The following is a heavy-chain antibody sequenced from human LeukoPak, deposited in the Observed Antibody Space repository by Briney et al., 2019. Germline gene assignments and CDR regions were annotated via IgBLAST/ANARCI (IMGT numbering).Heavy chain of an antibody. CDR2: ISGDGGST. CDR1: GFTFEDYA. D-gene: IGHD3-16*01. Sequence: GGSLRLSCAASGFTFEDYAMHWVRQAPGKGLEWVSLISGDGGSTYYADSVKGRFTISRDNAKNSLYLQMNSVRDEDTAVYYCARVVDYGWFDPWGQGTLVAVSS. J-gene: IGHJ5*02. V-gene: IGHV3-43*02. CDR3: ARVVDYGWFDP.